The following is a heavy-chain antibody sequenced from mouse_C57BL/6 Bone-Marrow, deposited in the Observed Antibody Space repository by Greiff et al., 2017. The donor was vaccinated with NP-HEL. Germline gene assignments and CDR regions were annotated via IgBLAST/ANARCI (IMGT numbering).Heavy chain of an antibody. CDR2: INPSNGGT. D-gene: IGHD2-12*01. V-gene: IGHV1-53*01. CDR1: GYTFTSYW. CDR3: ARGGPTIVFDY. J-gene: IGHJ2*01. Sequence: QVQLKQPGTELVKPGASVMLSCKASGYTFTSYWMHWVKQRPGQGLEWIGNINPSNGGTNYNEKFKSKATLTVDKSSSTAYMQLSSLTSEDSAVYYCARGGPTIVFDYWGQGTTLTVSS.